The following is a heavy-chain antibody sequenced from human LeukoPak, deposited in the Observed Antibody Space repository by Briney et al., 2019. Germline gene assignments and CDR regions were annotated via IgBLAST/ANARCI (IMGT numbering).Heavy chain of an antibody. CDR1: GFTFDDYA. Sequence: PGGSLRLSCAASGFTFDDYAMHWVRQAPGKGLEWVSGISWNSGSIGYADSVKGRFTISRDNAKNSLYLQMNSLRAEDTALYYCAKFPTYYYDSSGYYYGDSFDYWGQGTLVTVSS. CDR2: ISWNSGSI. CDR3: AKFPTYYYDSSGYYYGDSFDY. D-gene: IGHD3-22*01. J-gene: IGHJ4*02. V-gene: IGHV3-9*01.